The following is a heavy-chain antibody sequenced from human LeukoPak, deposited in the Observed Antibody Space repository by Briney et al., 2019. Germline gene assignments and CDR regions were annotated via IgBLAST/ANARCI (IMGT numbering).Heavy chain of an antibody. V-gene: IGHV4-59*01. Sequence: SETLSLTCTVSGGSISSYYWSWIRQPPGKGLEWIGYIYYSGSTNYNPSLKSRVTISVDTSKNQFSLKLSSLTAADTAMYYCANYKRGPGNYYIDYWGQGTLVTVSS. D-gene: IGHD3-10*01. CDR1: GGSISSYY. J-gene: IGHJ4*02. CDR2: IYYSGST. CDR3: ANYKRGPGNYYIDY.